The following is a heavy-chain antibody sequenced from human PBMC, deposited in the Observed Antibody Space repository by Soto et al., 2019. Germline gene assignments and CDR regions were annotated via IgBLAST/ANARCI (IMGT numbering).Heavy chain of an antibody. J-gene: IGHJ4*02. CDR2: VNPSGGHT. CDR1: GDTFTDYY. D-gene: IGHD2-21*02. CDR3: ARGGHVVVATAALDY. Sequence: QVQLMQSGAEVKKPGASVKVSCKASGDTFTDYYIHWVRQAPGQGLAWMVTVNPSGGHTTYAQHFLGRVTMTRDTSTSTLYMELTSLTSDDTAIYYCARGGHVVVATAALDYWGQGTLVTVSS. V-gene: IGHV1-46*01.